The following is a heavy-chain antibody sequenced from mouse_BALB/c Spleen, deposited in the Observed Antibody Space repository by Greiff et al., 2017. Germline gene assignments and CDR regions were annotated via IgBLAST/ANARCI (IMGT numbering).Heavy chain of an antibody. J-gene: IGHJ4*01. CDR3: ARGGYWAMDY. Sequence: QVQLQQSGAELVRPGSSVKISCKASGYAFSSYWMNWVKQRPGQGLEWIGHIYPGDGDTNYNGKFKGKATLTADKSSSTAYMQLSSLTSEDSAVYFCARGGYWAMDYWGQGTSVTVSS. V-gene: IGHV1-80*01. CDR2: IYPGDGDT. CDR1: GYAFSSYW.